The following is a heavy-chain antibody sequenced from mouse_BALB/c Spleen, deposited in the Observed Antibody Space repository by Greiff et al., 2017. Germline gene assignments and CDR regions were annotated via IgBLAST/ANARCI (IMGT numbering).Heavy chain of an antibody. V-gene: IGHV1-69*02. D-gene: IGHD2-4*01. CDR2: IYPSDSYT. J-gene: IGHJ2*01. Sequence: VQLQQPGAELVRPGASVKLSCKASGYTFTSYWINWVKQRPGQGLEWIGNIYPSDSYTNYNQKFKDKATLTVDKSSSTAYMQLSSPTSEDSAVYYCTRGDDYDDYWGQGTTLTVSS. CDR1: GYTFTSYW. CDR3: TRGDDYDDY.